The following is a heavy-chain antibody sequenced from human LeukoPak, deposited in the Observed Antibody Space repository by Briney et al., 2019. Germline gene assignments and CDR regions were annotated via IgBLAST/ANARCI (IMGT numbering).Heavy chain of an antibody. D-gene: IGHD2-21*01. Sequence: ASVNRSCKASGYTFTSYYMHWVRRAPGQGLEWMGIINPSGGSTSYAQKFQGRVTMTRDTSTSTVYMELSSLRSEDTAVYYCARELLDCGGECYGPGYWGQLVLVTVSS. V-gene: IGHV1-46*01. J-gene: IGHJ4*02. CDR1: GYTFTSYY. CDR2: INPSGGST. CDR3: ARELLDCGGECYGPGY.